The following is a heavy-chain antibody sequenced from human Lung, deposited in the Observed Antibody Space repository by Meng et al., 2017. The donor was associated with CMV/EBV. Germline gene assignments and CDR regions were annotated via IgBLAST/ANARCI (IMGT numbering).Heavy chain of an antibody. Sequence: SCAASGLAFNTFTIYWVRQAPGKGLEWVALMSFDGSNKNYADSVKGRFTISRDNSKNALYLEMNSLRAEDTAVYYCARVPHRWFGERPVDRFDVXGQGXTVTVSS. CDR3: ARVPHRWFGERPVDRFDV. J-gene: IGHJ6*02. D-gene: IGHD3-10*01. CDR1: GLAFNTFT. CDR2: MSFDGSNK. V-gene: IGHV3-30-3*01.